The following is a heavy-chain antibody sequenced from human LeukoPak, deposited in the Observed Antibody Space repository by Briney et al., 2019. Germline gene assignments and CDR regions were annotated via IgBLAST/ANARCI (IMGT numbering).Heavy chain of an antibody. J-gene: IGHJ3*02. D-gene: IGHD3-10*01. Sequence: SETLSLTCTVSGGSISSSPHYWGWIRQPPGKTLEWIGSIYSSGNTYYNPSLKSRVIILIDTAKNHFSLNLTSVTAADTAVYYCARSDGYGLVGIWGQGTMVTVSS. CDR1: GGSISSSPHY. CDR2: IYSSGNT. V-gene: IGHV4-39*07. CDR3: ARSDGYGLVGI.